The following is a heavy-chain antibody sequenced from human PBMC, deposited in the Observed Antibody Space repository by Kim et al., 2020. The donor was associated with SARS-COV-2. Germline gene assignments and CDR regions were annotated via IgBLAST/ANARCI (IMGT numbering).Heavy chain of an antibody. CDR3: ARRVYSSSDY. V-gene: IGHV3-11*01. CDR1: GFGFSDYY. D-gene: IGHD2-8*01. J-gene: IGHJ4*02. CDR2: ITSSGTST. Sequence: GGSLRLSCAASGFGFSDYYMTWIRQAPGKGLEWVSYITSSGTSTYYADSVKGRFTISRDNAKNSLFLQMDSLRAEDTAVYYCARRVYSSSDYWGQGTLVTVSS.